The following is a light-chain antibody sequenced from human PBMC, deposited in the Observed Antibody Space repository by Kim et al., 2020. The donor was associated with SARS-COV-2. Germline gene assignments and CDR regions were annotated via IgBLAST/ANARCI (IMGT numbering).Light chain of an antibody. CDR2: GAS. V-gene: IGKV3-20*01. CDR1: QSVSSSY. Sequence: PGERATLSCRASQSVSSSYLAWYQQKPGQAPRLLIYGASSRATGIPDRFSGSGSGTDFTLTISRLEPEDFAVYYCQQYGSSPPVAFGGGTKVDIK. J-gene: IGKJ4*01. CDR3: QQYGSSPPVA.